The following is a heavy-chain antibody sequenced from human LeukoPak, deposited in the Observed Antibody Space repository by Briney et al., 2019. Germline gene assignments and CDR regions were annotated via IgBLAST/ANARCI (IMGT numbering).Heavy chain of an antibody. CDR2: IYTSGST. J-gene: IGHJ6*03. V-gene: IGHV4-61*02. CDR3: AADILTGLNRYYMDV. Sequence: SETLSLTCTVSGGSISSGSYYWSWIRQPAGKGLEWIGRIYTSGSTNYNPSLKSRVTISVDTSKNQFSLKLSSVTAADTAVYCCAADILTGLNRYYMDVWGKGTTVTVSS. CDR1: GGSISSGSYY. D-gene: IGHD3-9*01.